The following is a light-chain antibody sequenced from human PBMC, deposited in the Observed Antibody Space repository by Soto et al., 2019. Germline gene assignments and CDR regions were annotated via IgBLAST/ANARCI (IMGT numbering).Light chain of an antibody. V-gene: IGLV2-14*01. J-gene: IGLJ1*01. Sequence: QSALTQPASVSGSPGQSITISCTGTSSDVGGYNYVSWYQQHPGKAPKPMIYDVSNRPSGVSNRFSGSKSGNTASLTISGLQAEDEADYSCSSYTSSSTHVFGTGTKVTVL. CDR2: DVS. CDR1: SSDVGGYNY. CDR3: SSYTSSSTHV.